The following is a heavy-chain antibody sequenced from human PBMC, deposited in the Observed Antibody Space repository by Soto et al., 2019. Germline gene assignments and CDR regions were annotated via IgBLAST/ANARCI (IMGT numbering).Heavy chain of an antibody. CDR1: GGSISSSSYY. CDR2: IYYSGST. CDR3: ARLGSGWYDSGEYYYYYYGMDV. J-gene: IGHJ6*02. Sequence: SETLSLTCTVSGGSISSSSYYWGWIRQPPGKGLEWIGSIYYSGSTYYNPSLKSRVTISVDTSKNQFSLKLSSVTAADTAVYYCARLGSGWYDSGEYYYYYYGMDVWGQGTTVTVSS. D-gene: IGHD6-19*01. V-gene: IGHV4-39*01.